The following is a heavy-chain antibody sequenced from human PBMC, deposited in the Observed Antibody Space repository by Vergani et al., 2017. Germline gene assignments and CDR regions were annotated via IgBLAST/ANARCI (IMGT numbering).Heavy chain of an antibody. J-gene: IGHJ6*03. D-gene: IGHD1-26*01. Sequence: VQLVESGGGLVQPGGSLRLSCTAPGFTFSNYWMQWVCQAPGKGLMWVSRINSDGDSTSYADSVKGRFTISRDNAKNTLYLQMDSLRAEDTAVYYCARDGWELLDYFYYMDVWGKGTTVTVSS. CDR1: GFTFSNYW. CDR3: ARDGWELLDYFYYMDV. V-gene: IGHV3-74*01. CDR2: INSDGDST.